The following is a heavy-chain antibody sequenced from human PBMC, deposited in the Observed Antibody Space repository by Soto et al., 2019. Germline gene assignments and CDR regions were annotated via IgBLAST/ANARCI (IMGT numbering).Heavy chain of an antibody. CDR1: GGTFSSYA. CDR3: AREGEGWLRPPNYYYYGMDV. V-gene: IGHV1-69*12. J-gene: IGHJ6*02. CDR2: IIPIFGTA. D-gene: IGHD5-12*01. Sequence: QVQLVQSGAEVKKPGSSVKVSCKASGGTFSSYAISWVRQAPGQGLEWMGGIIPIFGTANYAQKFQGRVTITADESTSTAYMELSSLRSEDTAVYYCAREGEGWLRPPNYYYYGMDVWGQGTTVTVSS.